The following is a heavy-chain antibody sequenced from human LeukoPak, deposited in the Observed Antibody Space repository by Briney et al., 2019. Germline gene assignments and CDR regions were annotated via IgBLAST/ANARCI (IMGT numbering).Heavy chain of an antibody. V-gene: IGHV3-30*02. CDR1: GLTFTKAW. J-gene: IGHJ4*02. CDR2: IRYDGNDK. D-gene: IGHD1-26*01. Sequence: GGSLRLSCAASGLTFTKAWMSWVRQAPGKGLEWVAFIRYDGNDKYYSGSVEGRFTISRDNPKNTLYLQMNSLRAEDTSFYYCVKRGATVRRTYFFDSWGQGALVTVSS. CDR3: VKRGATVRRTYFFDS.